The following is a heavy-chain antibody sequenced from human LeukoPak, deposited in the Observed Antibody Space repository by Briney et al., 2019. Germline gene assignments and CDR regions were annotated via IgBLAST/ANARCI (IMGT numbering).Heavy chain of an antibody. Sequence: GGPLRLSCAASGFTFSTDAMTWVRQAPGKGLQWVSAISGSGGDTYYEDSVKGRFTISRDNSKNMMYLQMNSLRAEDTAAYYCARDSSGWSKNYWGQGTLVTVSS. V-gene: IGHV3-23*01. CDR2: ISGSGGDT. CDR1: GFTFSTDA. D-gene: IGHD6-19*01. CDR3: ARDSSGWSKNY. J-gene: IGHJ4*02.